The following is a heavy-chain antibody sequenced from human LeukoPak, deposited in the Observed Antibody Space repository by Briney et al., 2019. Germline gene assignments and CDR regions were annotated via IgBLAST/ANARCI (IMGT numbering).Heavy chain of an antibody. CDR3: ARDSRLVGTDFDY. CDR1: GFTFSSYS. CDR2: LSSGSSYM. Sequence: GGSLRLSYAASGFTFSSYSMNWVRQAPGKGLEWVSSLSSGSSYMYYADSVKGRFTISRDNAKNSLYLQMNSLRAEDTAVYYCARDSRLVGTDFDYWGQGTLVTVSS. D-gene: IGHD1-26*01. J-gene: IGHJ4*02. V-gene: IGHV3-21*01.